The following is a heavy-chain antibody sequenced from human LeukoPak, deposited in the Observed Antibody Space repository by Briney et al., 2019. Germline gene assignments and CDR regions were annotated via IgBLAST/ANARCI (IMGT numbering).Heavy chain of an antibody. Sequence: GASVEVSCKVSGYTLTELSMHWVRQAPGKGLEWMGGFDPEDGETIYAQKFQGRVTMTEDTSTDTAYMELSSLRSEDTAVYYCAIMQEYCSSTSCPHYYYYGMDVWGQGTTVTVSS. D-gene: IGHD2-2*01. CDR2: FDPEDGET. CDR3: AIMQEYCSSTSCPHYYYYGMDV. J-gene: IGHJ6*02. V-gene: IGHV1-24*01. CDR1: GYTLTELS.